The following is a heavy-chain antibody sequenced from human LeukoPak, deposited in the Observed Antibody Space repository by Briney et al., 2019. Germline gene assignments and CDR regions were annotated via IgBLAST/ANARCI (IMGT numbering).Heavy chain of an antibody. D-gene: IGHD3-16*01. CDR1: GYTFTDSY. CDR2: VNSNTGAT. J-gene: IGHJ4*02. Sequence: ASVKVSCEASGYTFTDSYMHWVRQAPGQGLEWMGCVNSNTGATSYAQNFQGRVTMTRDTSISAAYMELTRLTSDDTAIYYCARELGTPKNFDYWGQGTLVTVSS. CDR3: ARELGTPKNFDY. V-gene: IGHV1-2*02.